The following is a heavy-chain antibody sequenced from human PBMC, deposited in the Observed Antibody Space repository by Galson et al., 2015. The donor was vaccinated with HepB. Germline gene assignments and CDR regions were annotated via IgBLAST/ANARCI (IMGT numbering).Heavy chain of an antibody. Sequence: KVSCKASGYDFSNFWIGWVRQMPGKGLEWVGIIYLGDSDTRYSPAFQGQVTFSVDRSLNTAYLEWSSLKSSDTAMFYCARGSDCSGGACYSSHFDYWGQGTLATVSS. CDR1: GYDFSNFW. D-gene: IGHD2-15*01. V-gene: IGHV5-51*01. CDR3: ARGSDCSGGACYSSHFDY. J-gene: IGHJ4*02. CDR2: IYLGDSDT.